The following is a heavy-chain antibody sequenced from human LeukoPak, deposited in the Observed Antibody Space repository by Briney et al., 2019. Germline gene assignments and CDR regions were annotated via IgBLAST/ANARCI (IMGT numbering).Heavy chain of an antibody. J-gene: IGHJ4*02. Sequence: ASVKVSCKASGYTFTSYDINWVRQATGQGLEWMGWMNPNSGSTAYAQKFKGRVAITRNTSLSTAYMELSGLRSEDTSVYYCARGRSTGYPYYFEYWGQGTLVTVSS. D-gene: IGHD5-12*01. V-gene: IGHV1-8*01. CDR1: GYTFTSYD. CDR2: MNPNSGST. CDR3: ARGRSTGYPYYFEY.